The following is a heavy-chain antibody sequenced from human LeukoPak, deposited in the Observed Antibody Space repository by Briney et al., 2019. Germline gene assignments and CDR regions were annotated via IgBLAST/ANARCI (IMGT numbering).Heavy chain of an antibody. D-gene: IGHD2-21*02. CDR3: AKEVYYGRDCYNPGYGVDV. J-gene: IGHJ6*02. Sequence: GGSLRLSCAASGFTFSSYAMHWVRQAPGKGLEWVSAISGSGGRTYYADSVKGRFTISRDNSKNTLYLQMNSLRDEDTAIYYCAKEVYYGRDCYNPGYGVDVWGQGTTVTVSS. CDR1: GFTFSSYA. V-gene: IGHV3-23*01. CDR2: ISGSGGRT.